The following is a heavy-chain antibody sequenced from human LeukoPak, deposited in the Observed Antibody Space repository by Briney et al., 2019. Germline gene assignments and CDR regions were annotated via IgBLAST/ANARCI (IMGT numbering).Heavy chain of an antibody. J-gene: IGHJ4*02. CDR1: GASINSYY. D-gene: IGHD6-13*01. CDR2: VSHSGST. CDR3: ARDRGSAGGFDF. Sequence: SETLSLTCTVSGASINSYYWSWIRQPPGKGLEWIAFVSHSGSTNYNPSLKNRVTISRDTSKNQLSLKLSSVTAADTAVYYCARDRGSAGGFDFWGQGALVTVSS. V-gene: IGHV4-59*01.